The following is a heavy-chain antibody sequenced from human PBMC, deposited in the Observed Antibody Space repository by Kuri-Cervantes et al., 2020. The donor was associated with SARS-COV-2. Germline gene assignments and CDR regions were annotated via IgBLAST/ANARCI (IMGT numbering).Heavy chain of an antibody. CDR2: IWYDGSNK. CDR3: TTDLSDLPGSGSYSTWGFDP. J-gene: IGHJ5*02. Sequence: GESLKISCAASGFTFSSYGMHWVRQAPGKGLEWVAVIWYDGSNKYYADSVKGRFTISRDNSKNTLYLQMNSLRAEDTAVYYCTTDLSDLPGSGSYSTWGFDPWGQGTLVTVSS. CDR1: GFTFSSYG. V-gene: IGHV3-33*01. D-gene: IGHD3-10*01.